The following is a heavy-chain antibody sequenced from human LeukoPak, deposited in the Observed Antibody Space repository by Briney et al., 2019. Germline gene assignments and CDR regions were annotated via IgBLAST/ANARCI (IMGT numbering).Heavy chain of an antibody. D-gene: IGHD5-18*01. Sequence: GASVKVSCKASGYTYTSYGISWVRQAPGQGLEWMGWISAYNGNTNYAQKLQGRVTMTTDTSTSTAYMELRSLRSDDTAVYYCARVEGIQPWWRGMDVWGKGTTVTVSS. CDR3: ARVEGIQPWWRGMDV. CDR2: ISAYNGNT. J-gene: IGHJ6*04. CDR1: GYTYTSYG. V-gene: IGHV1-18*04.